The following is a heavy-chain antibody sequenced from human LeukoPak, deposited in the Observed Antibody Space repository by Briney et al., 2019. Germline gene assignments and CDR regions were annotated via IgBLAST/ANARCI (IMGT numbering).Heavy chain of an antibody. V-gene: IGHV1-18*01. CDR1: GYTFTSYG. J-gene: IGHJ6*02. Sequence: VASVTVSYKASGYTFTSYGISWVRQAPGQGLEWMGWISAYNGNTNYAQKLQGRVTMTTDTSTSTAYMELRSLRSDDTAVYYCARDAGGYYYYGMDVWGQGTTVTVSS. CDR2: ISAYNGNT. D-gene: IGHD2-15*01. CDR3: ARDAGGYYYYGMDV.